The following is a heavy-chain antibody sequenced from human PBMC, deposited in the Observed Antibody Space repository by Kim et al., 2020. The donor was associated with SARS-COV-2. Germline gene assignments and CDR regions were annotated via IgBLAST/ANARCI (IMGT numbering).Heavy chain of an antibody. J-gene: IGHJ6*02. V-gene: IGHV3-48*02. Sequence: GGSLRLSCAASGFTFNTYSMNWVRQAPGKGLEWVSYISSSSSTIYYADSVKGRFTISRDNAKNLLFLQMGSLRDEDTAVYYCARAMVRGVVDVWGQGTTVTVSS. CDR2: ISSSSSTI. D-gene: IGHD3-10*01. CDR1: GFTFNTYS. CDR3: ARAMVRGVVDV.